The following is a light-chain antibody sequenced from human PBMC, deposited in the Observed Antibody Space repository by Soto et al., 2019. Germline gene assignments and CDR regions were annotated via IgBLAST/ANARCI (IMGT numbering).Light chain of an antibody. CDR1: QRVSIF. CDR3: QQSYNTSRT. CDR2: SAT. Sequence: DIQMTQSPSSLSASVGDTVTITCRASQRVSIFLNWYQQKPGKAPKLLIYSATSLQSGVPSRFSGSFFGTDFTLTISSLQPEDFATYYCQQSYNTSRTFGQGTKVEVK. J-gene: IGKJ1*01. V-gene: IGKV1-39*01.